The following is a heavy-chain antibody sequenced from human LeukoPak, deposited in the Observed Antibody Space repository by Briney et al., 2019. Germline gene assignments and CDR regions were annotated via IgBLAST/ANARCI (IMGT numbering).Heavy chain of an antibody. J-gene: IGHJ5*02. CDR3: ARHGYDYVWGSYRSTWFDP. CDR1: GGSFSGYY. V-gene: IGHV4-34*01. Sequence: SETLSLTCAVYGGSFSGYYWSWIRQPPGKGLEWIGETNHSGSTNYNPSLKSRVTISVDTSKNQFSLKLSSVTAADTAVYYCARHGYDYVWGSYRSTWFDPWGQGTLVTVSS. CDR2: TNHSGST. D-gene: IGHD3-16*02.